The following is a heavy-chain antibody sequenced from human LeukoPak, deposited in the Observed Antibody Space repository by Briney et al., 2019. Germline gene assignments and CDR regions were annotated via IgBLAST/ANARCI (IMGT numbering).Heavy chain of an antibody. CDR1: GYTFTGYY. D-gene: IGHD2-15*01. CDR2: INPDSGGT. J-gene: IGHJ4*02. V-gene: IGHV1-2*02. Sequence: ASVKVSCKASGYTFTGYYMHWVRQAPGQGLEWMGWINPDSGGTNYAQKFQGRVTMTRDTSISTAYMELSRLRSDDTAVYYCARDGVLGDYFSGGGCNNYWGQGTLLTVSS. CDR3: ARDGVLGDYFSGGGCNNY.